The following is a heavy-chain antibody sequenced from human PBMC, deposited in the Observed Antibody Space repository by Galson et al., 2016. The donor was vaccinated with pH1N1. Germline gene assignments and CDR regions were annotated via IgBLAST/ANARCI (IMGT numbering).Heavy chain of an antibody. CDR1: GYNFNIYY. CDR2: IDPNSGAT. D-gene: IGHD3-10*01. CDR3: ARDRGVFDI. V-gene: IGHV1-2*02. Sequence: SVKVSCKASGYNFNIYYMHWVRQAPGQGLEWMGWIDPNSGATSYAQKFQGRVTMTRDTFINTVFMELKRLRFDDTAVYYCARDRGVFDIWGQGTRVTVSS. J-gene: IGHJ3*02.